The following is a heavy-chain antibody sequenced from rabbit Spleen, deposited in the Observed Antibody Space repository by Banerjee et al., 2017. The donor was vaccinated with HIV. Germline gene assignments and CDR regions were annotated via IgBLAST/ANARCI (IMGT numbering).Heavy chain of an antibody. CDR3: VREVAARFHL. V-gene: IGHV1S47*01. D-gene: IGHD4-1*01. Sequence: AESGGDLVKPGASLTLTCKASGFDFSSYGVSWVRQAPGKGLEWIGYIDPIFHITTYANWVNGRFSISRENTQNTVYLQLNSLTAADTATYFCVREVAARFHLWGPGTLVTVS. J-gene: IGHJ4*01. CDR2: IDPIFHIT. CDR1: GFDFSSYG.